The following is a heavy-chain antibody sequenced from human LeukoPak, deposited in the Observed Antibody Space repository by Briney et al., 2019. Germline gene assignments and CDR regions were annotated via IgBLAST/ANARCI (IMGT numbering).Heavy chain of an antibody. CDR1: GGSISSYY. V-gene: IGHV4-59*01. CDR3: ASYSKRRWFDP. CDR2: IYYSGST. Sequence: SETLSLTCTVSGGSISSYYWSWIRQPPGKGLEWIGYIYYSGSTNYNPSLKSRVTISVDTSKNQFPLKLSSVTAADTAVYYCASYSKRRWFDPWGQGTLVTVSS. D-gene: IGHD4-4*01. J-gene: IGHJ5*02.